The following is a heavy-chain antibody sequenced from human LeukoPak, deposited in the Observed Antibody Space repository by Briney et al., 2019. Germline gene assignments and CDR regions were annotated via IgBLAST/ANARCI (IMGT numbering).Heavy chain of an antibody. CDR1: GYTFTSYG. D-gene: IGHD1-1*01. V-gene: IGHV1-18*01. CDR3: AREENGNYYYGMDV. J-gene: IGHJ6*02. Sequence: ASVKVSCKASGYTFTSYGISWVRQAPGQGLEWMGWISAYNGNTNYAQKLQGRVTMTTDTSTSTAYMELRSLRSDDTTVYYCAREENGNYYYGMDVWGQGTTVTVSS. CDR2: ISAYNGNT.